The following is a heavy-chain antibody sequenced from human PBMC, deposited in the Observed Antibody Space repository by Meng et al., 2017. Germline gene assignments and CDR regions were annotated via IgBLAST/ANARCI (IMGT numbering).Heavy chain of an antibody. CDR2: IYPGDSGT. J-gene: IGHJ5*02. V-gene: IGHV5-51*01. Sequence: GGSLRLSCKGSGYSFTSYWIGWVRQMPGKGLEWMGIIYPGDSGTRYSPSFQGQVTISADKSISTAYLQWSSLKASDTAMYYCARQWHLESNWFDPWGQGTLVTVSS. D-gene: IGHD1-1*01. CDR3: ARQWHLESNWFDP. CDR1: GYSFTSYW.